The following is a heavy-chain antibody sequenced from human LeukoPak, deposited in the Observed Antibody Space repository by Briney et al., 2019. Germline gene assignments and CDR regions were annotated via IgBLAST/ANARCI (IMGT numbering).Heavy chain of an antibody. Sequence: GALRLSCAASGFTFSSYSMNWVRQAPGKGLEWVSYISSSSSTIYYADSVKGRFTISRDNSRNTLYLQMNSLRAEDTAVYYCAKGYSSSPDAFDIWGQGTMVTVSS. CDR1: GFTFSSYS. V-gene: IGHV3-48*01. CDR3: AKGYSSSPDAFDI. J-gene: IGHJ3*02. CDR2: ISSSSSTI. D-gene: IGHD6-13*01.